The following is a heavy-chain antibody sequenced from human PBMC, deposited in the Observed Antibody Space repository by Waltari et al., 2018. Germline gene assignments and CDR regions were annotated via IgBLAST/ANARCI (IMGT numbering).Heavy chain of an antibody. V-gene: IGHV1-3*01. CDR1: GYTFTSYA. Sequence: QVQLVQSGAEVKKPGASVKVSCKASGYTFTSYAMHWVRQAPGQRLEWMGWINAGNGNTKNSQKFQCRVTITRDTSASTAYMELSSLRYEDTAVYYCARDYKVAAAGTGGGYWGQGTLVTVSS. CDR2: INAGNGNT. CDR3: ARDYKVAAAGTGGGY. J-gene: IGHJ4*02. D-gene: IGHD6-13*01.